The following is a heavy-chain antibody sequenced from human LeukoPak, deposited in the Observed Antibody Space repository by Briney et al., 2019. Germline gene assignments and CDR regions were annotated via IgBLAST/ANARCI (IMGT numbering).Heavy chain of an antibody. J-gene: IGHJ4*02. V-gene: IGHV3-23*01. CDR3: AKDREGTIADYFDY. CDR2: ISGSGGST. CDR1: GFTFSSYA. Sequence: PGGSLRLSCAASGFTFSSYAMSWVRQAPGKGLEWVSSISGSGGSTYYADSVKGRFTISRDNSKNTLYLQMNSLRGEDTAVYYCAKDREGTIADYFDYWGPGTLVTVSS. D-gene: IGHD1-7*01.